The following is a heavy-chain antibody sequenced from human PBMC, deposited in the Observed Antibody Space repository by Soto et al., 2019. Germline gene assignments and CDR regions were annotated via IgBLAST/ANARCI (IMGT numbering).Heavy chain of an antibody. CDR2: ISAYNGNT. CDR3: ARDLGVGIAAVALFDY. J-gene: IGHJ4*02. D-gene: IGHD6-13*01. Sequence: ASVKVSCKASGYTFTSYGISWVRQAPGQGLEWMGWISAYNGNTNYAQKLQGRVTMTTDTSTSTAYMELRSLRSDDTAVYYCARDLGVGIAAVALFDYWGQGTLVTVSS. CDR1: GYTFTSYG. V-gene: IGHV1-18*01.